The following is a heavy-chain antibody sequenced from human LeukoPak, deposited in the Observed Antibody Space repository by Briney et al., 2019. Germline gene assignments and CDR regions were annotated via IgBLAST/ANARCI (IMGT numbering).Heavy chain of an antibody. Sequence: GGSLRLSCASAGFIFSDTWMAWVRQAPGKGPEWVAYIKYDGTETNYVDSVRGRFTVSRDNVKNSSYLQMNSLRAEDTAVYYCARGRSGWGFDNWGQGSLVTVSS. CDR2: IKYDGTET. CDR1: GFIFSDTW. CDR3: ARGRSGWGFDN. D-gene: IGHD6-19*01. V-gene: IGHV3-7*01. J-gene: IGHJ4*02.